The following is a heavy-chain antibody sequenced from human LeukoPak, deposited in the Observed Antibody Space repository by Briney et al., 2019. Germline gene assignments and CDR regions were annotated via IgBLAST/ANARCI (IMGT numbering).Heavy chain of an antibody. D-gene: IGHD4-17*01. CDR1: GFTFSTYA. V-gene: IGHV3-66*01. CDR2: IYSGGST. CDR3: ARDEAYGAWFDP. J-gene: IGHJ5*02. Sequence: GGSLRLSCAASGFTFSTYAVNWVRQAPGKGLEWVSVIYSGGSTYYADSVKGRFTISRDNSKNTPYLQMNSLRAEDTAVYYCARDEAYGAWFDPWGQGTLVTVSS.